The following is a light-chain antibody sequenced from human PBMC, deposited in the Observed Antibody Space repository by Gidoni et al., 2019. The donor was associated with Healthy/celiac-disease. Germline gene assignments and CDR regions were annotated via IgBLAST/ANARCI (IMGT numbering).Light chain of an antibody. CDR1: QSVSSY. CDR3: QQRSNWPPL. CDR2: DAS. J-gene: IGKJ4*01. Sequence: EIVLTQSPATLSLSPGARATLSCRASQSVSSYLAWYQQKPGQAPRLLIYDASNRATGLPARFSGSGSGTDFTPTISSLEPEDFAVYYCQQRSNWPPLFGGGTKVEIK. V-gene: IGKV3-11*01.